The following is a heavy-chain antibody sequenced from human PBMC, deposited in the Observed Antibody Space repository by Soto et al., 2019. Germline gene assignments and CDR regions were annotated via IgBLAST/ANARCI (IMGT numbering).Heavy chain of an antibody. CDR2: ISSSSSYI. CDR3: ARPPRHLYCSGGSCYSGHY. Sequence: GGSLRLSCAASGFTFSSYSMNWVRQAPGKGLEWVSSISSSSSYIYYADSVKGRFTISRDNAKNSLYLQMNSLRAEDTAVYYCARPPRHLYCSGGSCYSGHYWGQGTLVTVSS. V-gene: IGHV3-21*01. CDR1: GFTFSSYS. D-gene: IGHD2-15*01. J-gene: IGHJ4*02.